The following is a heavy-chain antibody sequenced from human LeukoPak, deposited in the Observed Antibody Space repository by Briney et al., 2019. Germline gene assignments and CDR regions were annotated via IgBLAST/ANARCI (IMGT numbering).Heavy chain of an antibody. V-gene: IGHV3-74*01. Sequence: GGSLRLSCVGSGYTFNNHWMHWVRQAPGKGLVWVSRIDTDTSHTAYADSVKGRFTISRDNAKNTLYLQMDSLRVEDTAVYYCVRGDWGSGYWGQGPLVTVSS. CDR3: VRGDWGSGY. CDR1: GYTFNNHW. CDR2: IDTDTSHT. D-gene: IGHD7-27*01. J-gene: IGHJ4*02.